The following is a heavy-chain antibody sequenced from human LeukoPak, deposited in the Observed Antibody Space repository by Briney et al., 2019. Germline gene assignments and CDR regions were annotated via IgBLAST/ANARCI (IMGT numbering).Heavy chain of an antibody. CDR3: AGRPTGYSSGYIH. Sequence: GGSLRLSCVASGITFSNYAVSWVRQAPEKGLDLVSVISGSAHKIRYADSVKGRFTISRDNSENIVYLQMNNLRVEDTAVYYCAGRPTGYSSGYIHWGQGTLVTVSS. CDR2: ISGSAHKI. CDR1: GITFSNYA. J-gene: IGHJ4*02. D-gene: IGHD5-18*01. V-gene: IGHV3-23*01.